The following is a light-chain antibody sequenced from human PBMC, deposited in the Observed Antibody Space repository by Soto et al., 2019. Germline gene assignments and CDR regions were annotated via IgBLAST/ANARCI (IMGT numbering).Light chain of an antibody. CDR1: SSNMGSNN. CDR3: AAWDDSLNGVV. CDR2: SKD. J-gene: IGLJ2*01. Sequence: QSVLTQPPSASGTPGQRVTISCSGSSSNMGSNNVNWYQQLPGAAPKLLIYSKDQRPSGVPDRFSGSKSGTSASLAISGLQSEDEADYYCAAWDDSLNGVVFGGGTRSPS. V-gene: IGLV1-44*01.